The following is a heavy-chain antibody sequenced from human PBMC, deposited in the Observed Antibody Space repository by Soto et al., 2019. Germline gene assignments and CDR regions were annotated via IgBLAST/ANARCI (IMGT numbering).Heavy chain of an antibody. CDR2: IYHSGST. CDR3: ARGGCSGGSCYYYYYYMDV. CDR1: SGSISSSNW. V-gene: IGHV4-4*02. Sequence: QVQLQESGPGLVKPSGTLSLTCAVSSGSISSSNWWSWVRQPPGKGLEWIGEIYHSGSTNYNPSLKSRVTISVYKSKNQFSLKLSSVTAADTAVYYCARGGCSGGSCYYYYYYMDVWGKGTTVTVSS. J-gene: IGHJ6*03. D-gene: IGHD2-15*01.